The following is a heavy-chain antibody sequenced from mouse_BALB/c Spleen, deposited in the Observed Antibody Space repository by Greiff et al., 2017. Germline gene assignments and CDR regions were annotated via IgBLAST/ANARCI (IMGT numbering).Heavy chain of an antibody. V-gene: IGHV1-18*01. J-gene: IGHJ3*01. D-gene: IGHD2-3*01. CDR3: ARRIYDGYPWFAY. CDR2: INPNNGGT. Sequence: VQLKQSGPELVKPGASVKIPCKASGYTFTDYNMDWVKQSHGKSLEWIGDINPNNGGTIYNQKFKGKATLTVDKSSSTAYMELRSLTSEDTAVYYCARRIYDGYPWFAYWGQGTLVTVSA. CDR1: GYTFTDYN.